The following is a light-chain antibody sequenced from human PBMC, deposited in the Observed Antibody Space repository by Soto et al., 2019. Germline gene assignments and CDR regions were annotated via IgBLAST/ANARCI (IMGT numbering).Light chain of an antibody. CDR2: EVS. CDR1: SSDVGSYNR. CDR3: SSYTSTSTYV. J-gene: IGLJ1*01. Sequence: QSALTQPPSVSGSPGQSVTISCTGTSSDVGSYNRVSWYQQPPGTAPKLMFYEVSNRPSGVPDRFSGSKSGNTASLTISGLQAEDEADYYCSSYTSTSTYVFGTGTKLTVL. V-gene: IGLV2-18*02.